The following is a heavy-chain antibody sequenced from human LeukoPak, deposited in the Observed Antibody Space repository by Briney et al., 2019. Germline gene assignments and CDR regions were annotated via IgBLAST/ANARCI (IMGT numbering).Heavy chain of an antibody. CDR1: GGTFSSYA. Sequence: GASVKVSCKASGGTFSSYAISWVRQAPGQGLEWMGWISAYNGNTNYAQKLQGRVTMNTDTSTNTADLELRGLTSDDTAIYYCARDDCSGGTCSVAFDFWGQGTHVTVSS. J-gene: IGHJ4*02. D-gene: IGHD2-15*01. V-gene: IGHV1-18*01. CDR2: ISAYNGNT. CDR3: ARDDCSGGTCSVAFDF.